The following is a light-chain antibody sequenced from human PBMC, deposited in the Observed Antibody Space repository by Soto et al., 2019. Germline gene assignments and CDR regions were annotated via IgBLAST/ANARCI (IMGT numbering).Light chain of an antibody. J-gene: IGKJ1*01. CDR1: QSISNW. CDR2: KAS. V-gene: IGKV1-5*03. Sequence: DIQMTQSPSTLSASVGDRVTITCRASQSISNWLAWYQQKPGNVPKLLIYKASSLESGVPSRFSGSGSGTEFTLTISSLQPDDFAAYFCQHYDSYPWTFGQGTKVEIK. CDR3: QHYDSYPWT.